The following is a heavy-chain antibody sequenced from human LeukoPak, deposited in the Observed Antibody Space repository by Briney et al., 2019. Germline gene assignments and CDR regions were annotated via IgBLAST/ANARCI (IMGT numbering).Heavy chain of an antibody. D-gene: IGHD6-19*01. CDR2: IRSKANSYAT. J-gene: IGHJ4*02. CDR3: ARDGRLYSSGWQGGYLDY. CDR1: GFTFSGSA. V-gene: IGHV3-73*01. Sequence: PGGSLRLSCAASGFTFSGSAMHWVRQASGKGLEWVGRIRSKANSYATAYAASVKGRFTISRDDSKNTAYLQMNSLRAEDTAVYYCARDGRLYSSGWQGGYLDYWGQGTLVTVSS.